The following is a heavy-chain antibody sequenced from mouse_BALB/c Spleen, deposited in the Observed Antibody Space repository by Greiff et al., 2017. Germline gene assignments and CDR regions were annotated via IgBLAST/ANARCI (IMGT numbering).Heavy chain of an antibody. J-gene: IGHJ4*01. CDR3: ARHNSHYAMDY. V-gene: IGHV7-3*02. Sequence: EVQGVESGGGLVQPGGSLRLSCATSGFTFTDYYMSWVRQPPGKALEWLGFIRNKANGYTTEYSASVKGRFTISRDNSQSILYLQMNTLRAEDSATYYCARHNSHYAMDYWGQGTSVTVSS. CDR2: IRNKANGYTT. CDR1: GFTFTDYY.